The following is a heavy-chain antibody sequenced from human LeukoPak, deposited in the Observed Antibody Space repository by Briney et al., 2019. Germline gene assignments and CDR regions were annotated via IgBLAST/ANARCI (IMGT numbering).Heavy chain of an antibody. CDR2: ISGSGGST. CDR3: AKDWSRGYDFWSGYYAFDI. Sequence: GGSLRLSCAASGFTFSSYAMSWVRQAPGKGLEWVSAISGSGGSTYYADSVKGRFTISRDNSKNTLYLQMNSLRAEDTAVYYCAKDWSRGYDFWSGYYAFDIWGQGTMVTVSS. CDR1: GFTFSSYA. J-gene: IGHJ3*02. V-gene: IGHV3-23*01. D-gene: IGHD3-3*01.